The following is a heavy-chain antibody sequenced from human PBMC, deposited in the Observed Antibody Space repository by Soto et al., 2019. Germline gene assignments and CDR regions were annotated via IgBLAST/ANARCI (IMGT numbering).Heavy chain of an antibody. Sequence: PGWSLGLSCAASVFPFISYWMHWARQPPGKGLVWVSRINSDGSSTSYADSVKGRFTISRDNAKNTLYLQMNSLRAEDTAVYYCARESRQQLVPPWFDTWGQGTLVTVSS. V-gene: IGHV3-74*01. CDR2: INSDGSST. CDR1: VFPFISYW. D-gene: IGHD6-13*01. CDR3: ARESRQQLVPPWFDT. J-gene: IGHJ5*02.